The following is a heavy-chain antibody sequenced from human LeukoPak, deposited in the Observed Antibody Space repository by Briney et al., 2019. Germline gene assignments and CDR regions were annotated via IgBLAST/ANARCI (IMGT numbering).Heavy chain of an antibody. V-gene: IGHV1-46*01. CDR1: GYAFTSYY. Sequence: ASVKLSCNSSGYAFTSYYMHWEWDAPGQGLEWMGIINPSGGGTSYAQKFQGRVTMTRDTSTSTVYMELSSLRSEDTAVYHCAREGLVAADAFDIWGQGTMVTVSS. CDR3: AREGLVAADAFDI. D-gene: IGHD2-2*01. CDR2: INPSGGGT. J-gene: IGHJ3*02.